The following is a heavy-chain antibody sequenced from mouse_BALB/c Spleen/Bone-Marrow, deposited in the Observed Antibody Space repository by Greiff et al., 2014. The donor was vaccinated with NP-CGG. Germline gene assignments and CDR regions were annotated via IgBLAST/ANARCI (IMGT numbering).Heavy chain of an antibody. CDR1: GYTFTEYT. J-gene: IGHJ3*01. CDR3: ARWKDGYYSWFAY. D-gene: IGHD2-3*01. Sequence: SGPELVKPGASVKISCKTSGYTFTEYTMHWVKQSHGKSLEWIGGINPNNGGTSYNQKFKGKATLTVDKSSSTAYMELGSLTSEDSAVYYCARWKDGYYSWFAYWGQGTLVTVSA. CDR2: INPNNGGT. V-gene: IGHV1-18*01.